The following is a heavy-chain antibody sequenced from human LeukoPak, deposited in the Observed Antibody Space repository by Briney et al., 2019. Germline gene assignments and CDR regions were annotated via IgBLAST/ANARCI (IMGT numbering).Heavy chain of an antibody. CDR2: VYSSGST. V-gene: IGHV4-59*01. Sequence: SETLSLTCTVSGGSFSNYYWSWIRQPPGKGLEWIGYVYSSGSTNYNPSLKSRVTISVDTSKNQFSLKLSSVTAADTAIYYCAREKYYFDTSGSPFDYWGRGTAVTVSS. J-gene: IGHJ4*03. CDR3: AREKYYFDTSGSPFDY. D-gene: IGHD3-22*01. CDR1: GGSFSNYY.